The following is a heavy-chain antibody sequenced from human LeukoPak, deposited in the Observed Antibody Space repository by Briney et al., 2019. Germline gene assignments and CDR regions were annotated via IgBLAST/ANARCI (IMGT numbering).Heavy chain of an antibody. CDR2: IYTSGST. J-gene: IGHJ4*02. CDR1: GVSFGPYY. CDR3: ARDRGSGCSYFDY. D-gene: IGHD6-19*01. Sequence: SETLSLTCTVSGVSFGPYYLSWVRQAAGKGLEWLGRIYTSGSTNYNPSLKSRVTMSVDTSKNQFSLKLSSVTAADTAVYYCARDRGSGCSYFDYWGQGTLVTVSS. V-gene: IGHV4-4*07.